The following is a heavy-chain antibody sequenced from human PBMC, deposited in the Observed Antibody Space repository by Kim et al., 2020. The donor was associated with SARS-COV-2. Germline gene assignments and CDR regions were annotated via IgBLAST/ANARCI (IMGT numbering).Heavy chain of an antibody. D-gene: IGHD2-2*02. Sequence: GGSLRLSCAASGFTFSSYSMNWVRQAPGKGLEWVSSISSSSSYIYYADSVKGRFTISRDNAKNSLYLQMNSLRAEDTAVYYCARDSIVVVPAAIGGGYYYYMDVWGKGTTVTVSS. J-gene: IGHJ6*03. CDR3: ARDSIVVVPAAIGGGYYYYMDV. V-gene: IGHV3-21*01. CDR2: ISSSSSYI. CDR1: GFTFSSYS.